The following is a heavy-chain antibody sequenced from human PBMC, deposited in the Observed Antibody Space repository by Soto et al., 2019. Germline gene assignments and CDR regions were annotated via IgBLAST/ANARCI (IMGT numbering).Heavy chain of an antibody. D-gene: IGHD3-16*02. Sequence: GGSLRLSCAASGFTFSSYAMSWVRQAPGKGLEWVSAISGSGGSTYYADSVKGRFTISRDNSKNTLYLQMNSLRAEDTAVYYCAKTTFDVWGSYRYQPLREYWGQGTLVTVSS. CDR1: GFTFSSYA. CDR2: ISGSGGST. J-gene: IGHJ4*02. V-gene: IGHV3-23*01. CDR3: AKTTFDVWGSYRYQPLREY.